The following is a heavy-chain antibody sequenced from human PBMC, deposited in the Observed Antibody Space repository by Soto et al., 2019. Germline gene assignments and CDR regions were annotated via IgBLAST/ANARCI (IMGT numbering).Heavy chain of an antibody. Sequence: GGSLRLFCAASGFTFSSYAMHWVRQAPGKGLEWVAVISYDGSNKYYADSVKGRFTISRDNSKNTLYLQMNSLRAEDTAVYYCARDSRRGPSGSYYPYYWGQGTLVTVSS. D-gene: IGHD1-26*01. CDR3: ARDSRRGPSGSYYPYY. CDR1: GFTFSSYA. CDR2: ISYDGSNK. V-gene: IGHV3-30-3*01. J-gene: IGHJ4*02.